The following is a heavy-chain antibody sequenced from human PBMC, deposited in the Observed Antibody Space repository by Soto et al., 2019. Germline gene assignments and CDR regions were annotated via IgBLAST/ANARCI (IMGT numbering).Heavy chain of an antibody. CDR3: ALGASETIDAFEI. CDR2: IIPIFGTA. Sequence: SVKVSCKASGGTFSSYAISWVRQAPGQGLEWMGGIIPIFGTANYAQKFQGRVTITADESTSTAYMELSSLRSEDTGVYYCALGASETIDAFEIWGQGTMVTVSS. J-gene: IGHJ3*02. D-gene: IGHD3-16*01. V-gene: IGHV1-69*13. CDR1: GGTFSSYA.